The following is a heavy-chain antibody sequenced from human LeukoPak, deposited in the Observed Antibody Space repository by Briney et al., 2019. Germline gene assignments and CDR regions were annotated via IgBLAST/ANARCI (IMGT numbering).Heavy chain of an antibody. CDR3: ARVAPGWYDILTGYFGAVPTNPNWFDP. CDR2: INPNSGGT. V-gene: IGHV1-2*02. J-gene: IGHJ5*02. CDR1: GYTFTGYY. D-gene: IGHD3-9*01. Sequence: EASVKVSCKASGYTFTGYYMHWVRQAPGQGLEWMGWINPNSGGTNYAQKFQGRVTMTRDTSISTAYMELSRLRSDDTAVYYCARVAPGWYDILTGYFGAVPTNPNWFDPWGQGTLVTVSS.